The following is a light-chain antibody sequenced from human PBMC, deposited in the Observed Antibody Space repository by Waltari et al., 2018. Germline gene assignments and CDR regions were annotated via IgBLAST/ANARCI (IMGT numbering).Light chain of an antibody. CDR3: SSYTSSTTLYV. J-gene: IGLJ1*01. Sequence: QSALTQPASVSGSPGQSITISCTVTSSDVGGYNFVSWYQQYPDKAPKLMIFDVSNRPSGVSSRFSGSKSGNTASLTISGLQAEDEADYYCSSYTSSTTLYVFGTGTKVTVL. CDR1: SSDVGGYNF. CDR2: DVS. V-gene: IGLV2-14*03.